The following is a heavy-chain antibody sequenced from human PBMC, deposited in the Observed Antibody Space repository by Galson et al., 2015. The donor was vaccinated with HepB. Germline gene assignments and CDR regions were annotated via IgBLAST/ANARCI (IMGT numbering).Heavy chain of an antibody. D-gene: IGHD6-19*01. V-gene: IGHV3-73*01. J-gene: IGHJ5*02. CDR2: IRSKANSYAT. CDR1: GFTFSSSA. CDR3: TRFEQWLAYFDP. Sequence: SLRLSCAASGFTFSSSAMHWVRQASGKGLEWVGRIRSKANSYATAYAASVKGRFTISRDDSKNTAYLQMNSLKTEDTAVYYCTRFEQWLAYFDPWGQGTLVTVSS.